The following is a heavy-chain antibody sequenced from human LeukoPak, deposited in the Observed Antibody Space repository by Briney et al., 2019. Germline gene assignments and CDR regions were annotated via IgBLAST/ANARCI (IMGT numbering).Heavy chain of an antibody. V-gene: IGHV1-69*05. J-gene: IGHJ5*02. CDR2: IMPLFGTA. Sequence: SVKVSCKTSGGTFNNSAISWVRQAPGQGLEWLGGIMPLFGTAGYAQKFQGRGTITKDESTRTVYLELTSLTSDDTAVYYCARDVHGDYGSGWFDPWGQGTLVSVSS. CDR3: ARDVHGDYGSGWFDP. D-gene: IGHD4-17*01. CDR1: GGTFNNSA.